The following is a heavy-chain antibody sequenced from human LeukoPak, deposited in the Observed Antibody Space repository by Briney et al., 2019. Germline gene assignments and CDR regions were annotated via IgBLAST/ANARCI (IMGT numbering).Heavy chain of an antibody. Sequence: GRSLRLSRAASGFTFSSYAMHWVRQAPGKGLEWVAVVSSDGSDKYYGDSVKGRFSISRDNSKNTLNLQMNSLRAEDTAVYSCARDFRGSGSLDYWGQGTLVTVSS. J-gene: IGHJ4*02. D-gene: IGHD3-10*01. V-gene: IGHV3-30-3*01. CDR2: VSSDGSDK. CDR1: GFTFSSYA. CDR3: ARDFRGSGSLDY.